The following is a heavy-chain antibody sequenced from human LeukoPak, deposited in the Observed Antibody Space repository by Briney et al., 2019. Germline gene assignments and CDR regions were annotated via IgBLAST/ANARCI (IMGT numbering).Heavy chain of an antibody. V-gene: IGHV3-7*01. CDR1: GFTFSNYW. J-gene: IGHJ4*02. D-gene: IGHD3-10*01. CDR3: ARELAGHYYGSGSSFDY. Sequence: PGGSLRLSCAAAGFTFSNYWMSWVRPARGKGLGWVANRRQDGSEKYYVDSVKGRFTISRDNAKNSLYLQMNSLRAEDTAVYYCARELAGHYYGSGSSFDYWGQGTLVTVSS. CDR2: RRQDGSEK.